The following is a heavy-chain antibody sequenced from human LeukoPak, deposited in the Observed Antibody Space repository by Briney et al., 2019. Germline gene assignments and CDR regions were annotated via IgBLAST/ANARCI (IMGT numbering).Heavy chain of an antibody. CDR2: ISSNGGRT. Sequence: GGSLRLSCAASGFTFRSYGMHWVRQAPGKGLEYVSAISSNGGRTYYANSVKGRFTISRDNSRNTLYLQMGSLRAENMAVYYCATYYYDSGGFHFHHWGQGTLVTVSS. D-gene: IGHD3-22*01. J-gene: IGHJ1*01. CDR3: ATYYYDSGGFHFHH. CDR1: GFTFRSYG. V-gene: IGHV3-64*01.